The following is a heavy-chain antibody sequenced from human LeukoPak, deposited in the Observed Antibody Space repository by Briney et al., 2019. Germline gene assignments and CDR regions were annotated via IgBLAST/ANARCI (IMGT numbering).Heavy chain of an antibody. V-gene: IGHV4-30-2*01. D-gene: IGHD2-2*01. CDR3: ARVSVVPAAHWDAFDI. CDR2: IYHSRST. Sequence: PSETLSLTCAVSGGSISSGGYSWSWIRQPPGKGLEWVGYIYHSRSTYYNPSLKSRVTISVDRSKNQFSLKLSSVTAADTAVYYCARVSVVPAAHWDAFDIWGQGTMVTVSS. J-gene: IGHJ3*02. CDR1: GGSISSGGYS.